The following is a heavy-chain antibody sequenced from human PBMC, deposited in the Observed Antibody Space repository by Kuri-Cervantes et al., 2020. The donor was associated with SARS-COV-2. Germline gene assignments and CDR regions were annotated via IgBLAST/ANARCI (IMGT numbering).Heavy chain of an antibody. CDR3: ARNQVGGYYYYYMDV. J-gene: IGHJ6*03. CDR1: GGSISSGDYY. V-gene: IGHV4-30-4*08. D-gene: IGHD1-26*01. CDR2: IYYGGST. Sequence: SETLSLTCTVSGGSISSGDYYWSWIRQPPGKGLERIGYIYYGGSTYYNPSLKSRVTISVDTSKNQFSLKLSSVTAADTAVYYCARNQVGGYYYYYMDVWGKGTTVTVSS.